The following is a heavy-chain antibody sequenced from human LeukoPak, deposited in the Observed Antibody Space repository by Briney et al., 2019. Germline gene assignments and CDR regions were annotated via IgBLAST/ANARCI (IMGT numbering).Heavy chain of an antibody. V-gene: IGHV1-46*01. Sequence: ASVKASCKASGYTFTSYYMHWVRQAPGQGLEWMGIINPSGGSTSYVQKFQGRVTMTRDTSTSTVYMELSSLRSEDTAVYYCAREGEWLDYFDYCGQGTLVTVSS. CDR1: GYTFTSYY. D-gene: IGHD6-19*01. CDR2: INPSGGST. CDR3: AREGEWLDYFDY. J-gene: IGHJ4*02.